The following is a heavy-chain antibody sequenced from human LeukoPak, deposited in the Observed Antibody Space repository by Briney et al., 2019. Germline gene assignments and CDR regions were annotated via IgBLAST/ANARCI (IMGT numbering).Heavy chain of an antibody. V-gene: IGHV3-23*01. CDR3: ARVLSDNNGWYHFDY. CDR1: GFTFSSYG. J-gene: IGHJ4*02. D-gene: IGHD6-19*01. CDR2: ISGSGGST. Sequence: PGGSLRLSCAASGFTFSSYGMSWVRQAPGKGLEWVSAISGSGGSTYYADSVKGRFTVSRDDSMNTLYLQMNSLRAEDTAVYYCARVLSDNNGWYHFDYWGQGTLVTVSS.